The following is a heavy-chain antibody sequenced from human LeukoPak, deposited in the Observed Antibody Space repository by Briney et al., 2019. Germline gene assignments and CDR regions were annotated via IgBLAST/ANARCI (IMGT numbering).Heavy chain of an antibody. CDR2: ISGSGGST. D-gene: IGHD6-19*01. J-gene: IGHJ4*02. CDR1: GFTFSSYA. V-gene: IGHV3-23*01. Sequence: PGGSLRLSCAASGFTFSSYAMSWVRQAPGKGLEWVSAISGSGGSTYYADSVKGRFTISRDNAKNSLYLQMNSLRAEDMALYYCAKGFSSGWYLGPGDYWGQGTLVTVSS. CDR3: AKGFSSGWYLGPGDY.